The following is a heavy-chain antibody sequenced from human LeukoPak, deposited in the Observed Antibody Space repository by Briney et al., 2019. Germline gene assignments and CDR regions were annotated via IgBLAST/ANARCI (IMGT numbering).Heavy chain of an antibody. V-gene: IGHV4-39*01. CDR1: GGSISSISYY. CDR3: ARRTRYGGTSRSAFDI. J-gene: IGHJ3*02. D-gene: IGHD4-23*01. Sequence: KLSDTLSLNCAVSGGSISSISYYWGWVRQPPGKGLEWIGTINYSGNTYYNPSLKSRVTISVDTSKNQFSLKLSSVTAADTAVYYCARRTRYGGTSRSAFDIWGQGTMVTVSS. CDR2: INYSGNT.